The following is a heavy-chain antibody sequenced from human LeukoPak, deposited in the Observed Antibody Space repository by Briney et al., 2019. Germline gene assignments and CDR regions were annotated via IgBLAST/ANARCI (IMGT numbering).Heavy chain of an antibody. Sequence: GGSLRLSCAASGFTFSSYSMNWVRQAPGKGLEWVSSISSGSSYILYADSVKGRFAISRDNAKNSLYLQMNSLTADDTAVYYCARNWGKDAFDFWGQGTMVTVSS. CDR3: ARNWGKDAFDF. D-gene: IGHD7-27*01. V-gene: IGHV3-21*01. CDR2: ISSGSSYI. CDR1: GFTFSSYS. J-gene: IGHJ3*01.